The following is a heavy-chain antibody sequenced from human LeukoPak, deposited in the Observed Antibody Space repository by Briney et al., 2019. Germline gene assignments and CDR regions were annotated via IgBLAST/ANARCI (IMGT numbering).Heavy chain of an antibody. Sequence: PGGSLRLSCAASGFTFSSYWMHWVRQTPGKGLMWVSRIESNGLALYADSVRDRFTISRDNAKNTVYLQMNSLRADDTAMHHCARAVTYFYGSVTYDWFESWGQGTLVTVSS. D-gene: IGHD3-10*01. V-gene: IGHV3-74*01. CDR2: IESNGLA. J-gene: IGHJ5*01. CDR3: ARAVTYFYGSVTYDWFES. CDR1: GFTFSSYW.